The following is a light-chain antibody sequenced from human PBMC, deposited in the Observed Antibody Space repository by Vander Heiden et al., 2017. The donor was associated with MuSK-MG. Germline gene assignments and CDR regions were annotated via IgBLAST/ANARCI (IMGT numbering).Light chain of an antibody. CDR3: QRIDCNPRRT. Sequence: DIQMTQSPSSLSASVGDRVTITCLASQSISSYLNWYQQKPGKAPKLLIYAASSWQRGVTLRFSGNGYRIDFTLTISSRQLEHFAPHYCQRIDCNPRRTFGQGTKVEIK. CDR1: QSISSY. V-gene: IGKV1-39*01. J-gene: IGKJ1*01. CDR2: AAS.